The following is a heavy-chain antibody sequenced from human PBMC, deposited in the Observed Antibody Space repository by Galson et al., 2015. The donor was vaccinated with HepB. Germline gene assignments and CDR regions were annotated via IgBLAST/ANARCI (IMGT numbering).Heavy chain of an antibody. CDR2: ISSSSSYI. J-gene: IGHJ6*02. D-gene: IGHD3-22*01. CDR1: GFTFSSYS. V-gene: IGHV3-21*01. CDR3: ARDPYDSSGYVYGMDV. Sequence: SLRLSCAASGFTFSSYSMNWVRQAPGKGLEWVSSISSSSSYIYYADSVKGRFTISRDNAKNSLYLQMNSLRAEDTAVYYCARDPYDSSGYVYGMDVWGQGTTVTVSS.